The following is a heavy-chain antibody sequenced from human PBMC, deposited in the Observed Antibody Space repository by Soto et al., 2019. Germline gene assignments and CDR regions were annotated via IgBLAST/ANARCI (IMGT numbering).Heavy chain of an antibody. D-gene: IGHD2-15*01. CDR1: GDSVSSNSAA. CDR2: TYYRSKWYN. J-gene: IGHJ6*02. V-gene: IGHV6-1*01. Sequence: QVQLQQSGPGLVKPSQTLSLTCAISGDSVSSNSAAWNWIRQSPSRGLEWLGRTYYRSKWYNDYAVPVKSRITISPDTSQNQFSLQLNSVTPEDTAVYYCARGRDIVVVVAAYCYGMDVWGQGTTVTVSS. CDR3: ARGRDIVVVVAAYCYGMDV.